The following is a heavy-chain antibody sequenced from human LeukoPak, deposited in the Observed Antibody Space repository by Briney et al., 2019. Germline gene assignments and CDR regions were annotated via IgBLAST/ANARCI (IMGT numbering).Heavy chain of an antibody. CDR1: GGSISSSSYY. CDR2: IYYSGST. Sequence: PSETLSLTCTVSGGSISSSSYYWGWIRQPPGKGLEWIGTIYYSGSTYYNPSLKSRDTISVDTSKNQFSLKLSSVTAADTAVYYCARRPVIYCSSTSCYAGAFDIWGQGTMVTVSS. CDR3: ARRPVIYCSSTSCYAGAFDI. V-gene: IGHV4-39*01. D-gene: IGHD2-2*01. J-gene: IGHJ3*02.